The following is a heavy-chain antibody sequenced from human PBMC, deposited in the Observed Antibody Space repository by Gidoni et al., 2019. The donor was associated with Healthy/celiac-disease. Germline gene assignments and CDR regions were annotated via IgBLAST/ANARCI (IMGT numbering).Heavy chain of an antibody. D-gene: IGHD2-2*01. CDR1: GFSVGDYT. CDR3: SRVGRYCSSTSCPPDAFDI. V-gene: IGHV3-49*03. Sequence: EVQLVESGGGLVQRGRSLRLSCTASGFSVGDYTMTWFRQAPGKGLEWVGFSRSKAYGGTTEYAASVKGRFNISRDDSKSIAYLQMSSLKTEDTAVYYCSRVGRYCSSTSCPPDAFDIWGQGTMVTVSS. CDR2: SRSKAYGGTT. J-gene: IGHJ3*02.